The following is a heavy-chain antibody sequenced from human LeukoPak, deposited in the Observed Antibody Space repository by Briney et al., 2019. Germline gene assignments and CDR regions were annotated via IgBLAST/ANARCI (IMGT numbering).Heavy chain of an antibody. CDR3: ARVKMGATVMDYYYYYMDV. J-gene: IGHJ6*03. D-gene: IGHD1-26*01. CDR1: GFTFSDYT. V-gene: IGHV3-64*02. CDR2: ITSNGAYT. Sequence: GVSLRLSCAASGFTFSDYTIHWVRQAPGKRLQSVSAITSNGAYTHYADSLKGRFTISRDNSRKAVFLQMGGLRIEDMAVYYCARVKMGATVMDYYYYYMDVWGTGTTVTVSS.